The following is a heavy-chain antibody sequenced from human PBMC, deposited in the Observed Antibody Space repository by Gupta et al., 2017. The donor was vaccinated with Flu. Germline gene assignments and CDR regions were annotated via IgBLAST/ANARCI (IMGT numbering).Heavy chain of an antibody. CDR1: GFRFSSYA. D-gene: IGHD1/OR15-1a*01. V-gene: IGHV3-23*01. CDR3: VKVDRVYTWNKGFDH. CDR2: IGGSGGNA. Sequence: EVQLLESGGGLVQPGESLRLACAASGFRFSSYAMSWVRQAPGKGLEWVSGIGGSGGNAHYADSVKGRFTISRDNSKNLVNLQLNSLRTDDTALYYCVKVDRVYTWNKGFDHWGQGTQGTVFS. J-gene: IGHJ4*02.